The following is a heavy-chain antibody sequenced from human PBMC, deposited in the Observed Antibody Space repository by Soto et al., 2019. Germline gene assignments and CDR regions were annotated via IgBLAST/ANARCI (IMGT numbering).Heavy chain of an antibody. CDR3: AKARAAGTWSYYGMDV. Sequence: EVQLLESGGGLVQPGGSLRLSCAASGFTCSSYAMSWVRQAPGKGLEWVSAISGSGGSTYYADSVKGRFTISRDNSKNTLYLQMNSLRAEDTAVYYCAKARAAGTWSYYGMDVWGQGTTVTVSS. V-gene: IGHV3-23*01. CDR2: ISGSGGST. D-gene: IGHD6-13*01. CDR1: GFTCSSYA. J-gene: IGHJ6*02.